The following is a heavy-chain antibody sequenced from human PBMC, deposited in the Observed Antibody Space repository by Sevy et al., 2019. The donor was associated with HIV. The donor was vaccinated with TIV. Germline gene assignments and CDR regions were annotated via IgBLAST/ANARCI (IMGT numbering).Heavy chain of an antibody. CDR2: ISAYNGNT. CDR1: GYTFTSYG. D-gene: IGHD5-12*01. V-gene: IGHV1-18*01. Sequence: ASVKVSCKASGYTFTSYGISWVRQAPGQGLEWMGWISAYNGNTNYAQKLQGRVTMTTDTSTSTAYMELRGLRSDDTAVYYCAREADIVATYYYYGMDVWGQGTTVTVSS. J-gene: IGHJ6*02. CDR3: AREADIVATYYYYGMDV.